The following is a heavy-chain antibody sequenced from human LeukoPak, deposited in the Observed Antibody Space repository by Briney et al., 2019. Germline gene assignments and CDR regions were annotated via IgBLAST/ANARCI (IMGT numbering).Heavy chain of an antibody. CDR3: ASWTLLRDYYYGMDV. CDR2: IIPIFGTA. J-gene: IGHJ6*02. Sequence: GASVKVSCKASGGTFSSYAISWVRQAPGQGLEWMGGIIPIFGTANYAQKFQGRVTITADESTSTAYMELSSLRSEDTAVYYCASWTLLRDYYYGMDVWGQGTTVTVSS. CDR1: GGTFSSYA. V-gene: IGHV1-69*13. D-gene: IGHD1-26*01.